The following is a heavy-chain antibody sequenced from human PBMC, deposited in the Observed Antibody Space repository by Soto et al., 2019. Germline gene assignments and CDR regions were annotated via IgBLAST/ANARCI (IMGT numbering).Heavy chain of an antibody. CDR3: ARALNDFWSGYMTYYYYYMDV. V-gene: IGHV4-59*01. CDR1: GGSISSYY. CDR2: IYYSGST. Sequence: SETLSLTCTVSGGSISSYYWSWIRQPPGKGLEWIGYIYYSGSTNYDPSLKSRVTISVDTSKNQFSLKLSSVTAADTAVYYCARALNDFWSGYMTYYYYYMDVWGKGTTVTVSS. J-gene: IGHJ6*03. D-gene: IGHD3-3*01.